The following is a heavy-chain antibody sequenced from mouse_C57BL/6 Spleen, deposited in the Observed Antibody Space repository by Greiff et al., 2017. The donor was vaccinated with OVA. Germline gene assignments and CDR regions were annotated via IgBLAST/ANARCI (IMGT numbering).Heavy chain of an antibody. CDR2: IWRGGST. CDR1: GFSLTSYG. J-gene: IGHJ2*01. D-gene: IGHD1-1*01. Sequence: QVQLQQSGPGLVQPSQSLSITCTVSGFSLTSYGLNWVRQSPGKGLEWLGVIWRGGSTDYNAAFMSRLSSTNDNSKSQVFFKMNSLQADDTAIYSCAKGYYGSSYYFDYWGQGTTLTVSS. CDR3: AKGYYGSSYYFDY. V-gene: IGHV2-5*01.